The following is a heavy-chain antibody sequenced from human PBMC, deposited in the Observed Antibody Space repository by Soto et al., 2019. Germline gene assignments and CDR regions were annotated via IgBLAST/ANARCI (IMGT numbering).Heavy chain of an antibody. Sequence: QVQLVQSGGEVKKPGASVKVSCQASGYTFSDYAISWVRQAPAQGLEWMGWISASTRNTDQAQNFQGRVIMTLDTSTNTAYRELRSLRSDDTAVYYCVRCYCSVGSCYACWHFDLWGRGTLVTVSS. CDR1: GYTFSDYA. V-gene: IGHV1-18*01. CDR2: ISASTRNT. D-gene: IGHD2-15*01. J-gene: IGHJ2*01. CDR3: VRCYCSVGSCYACWHFDL.